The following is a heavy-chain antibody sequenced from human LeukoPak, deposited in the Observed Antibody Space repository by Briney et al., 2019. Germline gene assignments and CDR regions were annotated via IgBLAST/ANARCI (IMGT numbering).Heavy chain of an antibody. CDR1: GYRFISYW. J-gene: IGHJ4*02. CDR2: IDPGDSYT. CDR3: ARCPNRRSAVDS. Sequence: GESLRIFCRGAGYRFISYWISWVRQMPGKGLEWMGTIDPGDSYTNYSPSFQGHVTISADKSISTAYLQWSSLKASDTAMYYCARCPNRRSAVDSWGQGTLVTVSS. V-gene: IGHV5-10-1*01. D-gene: IGHD2-15*01.